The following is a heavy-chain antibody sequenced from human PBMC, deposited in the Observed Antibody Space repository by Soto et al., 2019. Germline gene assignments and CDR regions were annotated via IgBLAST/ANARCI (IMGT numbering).Heavy chain of an antibody. CDR3: ARGSWSHYQVDY. D-gene: IGHD3-10*01. V-gene: IGHV3-48*02. CDR2: ITSSSSVI. CDR1: GFTFSSYN. J-gene: IGHJ4*02. Sequence: EVQLVESGGGLVQPGGSLRLSCAGSGFTFSSYNMNWVRQAPGKGLEWLAYITSSSSVIHYADSVKGRFTISRDNAKNSLYLQMNSLRDEDTALYFCARGSWSHYQVDYWGQGTLVIVSS.